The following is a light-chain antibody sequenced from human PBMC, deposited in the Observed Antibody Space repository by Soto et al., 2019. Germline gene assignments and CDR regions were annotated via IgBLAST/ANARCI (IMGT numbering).Light chain of an antibody. V-gene: IGKV1-9*01. CDR2: GAS. J-gene: IGKJ3*01. CDR1: QGISSY. CDR3: HQLNSYPFT. Sequence: DIQLTQSPSFLSASVGDRVTITCRASQGISSYLAWYQQKPGKAPQLLIYGASTLQSGVPSRFSGSGSGTEFTLTISSLQPEEFATDSCHQLNSYPFTFGPGTKVDIK.